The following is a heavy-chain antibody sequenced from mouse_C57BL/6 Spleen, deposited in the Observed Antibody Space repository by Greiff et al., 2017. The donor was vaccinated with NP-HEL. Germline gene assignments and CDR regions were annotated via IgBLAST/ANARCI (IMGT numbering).Heavy chain of an antibody. D-gene: IGHD4-1*01. V-gene: IGHV1-54*01. Sequence: VQGVESGAELVRPGTSVKVSCKASGYAFTNYLIEWVKQRPGQGLEWIGVINPGSGGTNYNEKFKGKATLTADKSSSTAYMQLSSLTSEDSAVYFCALTAPWFAYWGQGTLVTVSA. CDR2: INPGSGGT. CDR1: GYAFTNYL. CDR3: ALTAPWFAY. J-gene: IGHJ3*01.